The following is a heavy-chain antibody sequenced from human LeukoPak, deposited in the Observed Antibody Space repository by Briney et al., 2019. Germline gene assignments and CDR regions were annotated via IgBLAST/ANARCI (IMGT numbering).Heavy chain of an antibody. D-gene: IGHD3-10*01. J-gene: IGHJ4*02. V-gene: IGHV3-21*01. Sequence: PGGSLRLSCEVSGLYFSSYAMNWVRQAPGKGLEWVSSIGCESRHIYYADSVKGRFIISRDNAKNSLYLQMNSLRAEDTAVYYCASGELSPFGRDYWGQGTLVTVSS. CDR1: GLYFSSYA. CDR2: IGCESRHI. CDR3: ASGELSPFGRDY.